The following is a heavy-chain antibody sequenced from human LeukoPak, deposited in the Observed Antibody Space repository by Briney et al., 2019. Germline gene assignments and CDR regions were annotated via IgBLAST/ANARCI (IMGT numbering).Heavy chain of an antibody. V-gene: IGHV4-59*08. CDR2: IYYSGYT. J-gene: IGHJ4*02. CDR3: ARGSGWFNY. D-gene: IGHD6-19*01. CDR1: GGSMNGHY. Sequence: SDTLSLTCTVSGGSMNGHYWRWMRQPPGKGLEWIGFIYYSGYTNYNPSLKSRVTISVDTSRNQFSLKLGSVTAADTAVYYCARGSGWFNYWGQGTLVTVSS.